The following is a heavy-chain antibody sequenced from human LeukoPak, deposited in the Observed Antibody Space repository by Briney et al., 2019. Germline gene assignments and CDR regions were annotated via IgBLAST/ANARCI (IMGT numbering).Heavy chain of an antibody. D-gene: IGHD3-3*01. J-gene: IGHJ4*02. CDR1: GFTFSSYE. V-gene: IGHV3-48*03. CDR2: ISSSGSTI. CDR3: AIAPDYDFWSGYYTPPNY. Sequence: GSLRLSCAASGFTFSSYEMNWVRQAPGKGLEWVSYISSSGSTIYYADSVKGRFTISRDNAKNSLYPQMNSLRAEDTAVYYCAIAPDYDFWSGYYTPPNYWGQGTLVTVSS.